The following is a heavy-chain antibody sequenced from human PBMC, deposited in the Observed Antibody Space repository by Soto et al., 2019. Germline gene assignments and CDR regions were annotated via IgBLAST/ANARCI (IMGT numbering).Heavy chain of an antibody. CDR3: AKESYYYYYMDV. Sequence: GGSLRLSCAASGFTFSSYGMHWVRQAPGKGLEWVAVISHDGSNKYYADSVKGRFTISRDNSKNTLYLQMNSLRAEDTAVYYCAKESYYYYYMDVWGKGTTVTVSS. J-gene: IGHJ6*03. CDR1: GFTFSSYG. CDR2: ISHDGSNK. V-gene: IGHV3-30*18.